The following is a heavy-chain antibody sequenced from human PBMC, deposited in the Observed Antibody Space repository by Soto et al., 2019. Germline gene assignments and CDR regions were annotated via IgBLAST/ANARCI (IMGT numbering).Heavy chain of an antibody. CDR1: GYTFTGYY. CDR2: INPNSGGT. Sequence: ASVKVSCKASGYTFTGYYLHWVRQAPGQGLEWMGWINPNSGGTNYAQKFQGRVTMTRDTSISTAYMELSRLRSDDTAVYYCARGIGLGGQHDMDVWGQGTTVTVSS. D-gene: IGHD1-26*01. V-gene: IGHV1-2*02. CDR3: ARGIGLGGQHDMDV. J-gene: IGHJ6*02.